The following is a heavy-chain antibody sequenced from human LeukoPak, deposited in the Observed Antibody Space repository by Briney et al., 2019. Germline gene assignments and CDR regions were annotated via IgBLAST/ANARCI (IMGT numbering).Heavy chain of an antibody. D-gene: IGHD3-10*01. J-gene: IGHJ4*02. V-gene: IGHV4-59*11. CDR3: ARSLYYGSGGFDY. Sequence: SETLSLTCTVSGGSISSHYWSWIRQPPGKGLEWIGYIYYSGSTNYNPSLKSRVTISVDTSKNQFSLKLSSVTAADTAVYYCARSLYYGSGGFDYWGQGTLVTVFS. CDR2: IYYSGST. CDR1: GGSISSHY.